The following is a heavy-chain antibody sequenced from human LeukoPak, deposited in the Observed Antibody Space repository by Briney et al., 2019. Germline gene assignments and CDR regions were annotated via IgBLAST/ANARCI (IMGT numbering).Heavy chain of an antibody. CDR3: ARLSQTPDYYTLGGYYYLGY. J-gene: IGHJ4*02. Sequence: ASVKVSCKASRYTFTSYDINWVREAAGHGLEWMGWMYPNTGRTGYAQKFQGRITMTRDTSINTAYMELTNLRSEDTAIYYCARLSQTPDYYTLGGYYYLGYWGQGTPVTVSS. V-gene: IGHV1-8*01. D-gene: IGHD3-10*01. CDR1: RYTFTSYD. CDR2: MYPNTGRT.